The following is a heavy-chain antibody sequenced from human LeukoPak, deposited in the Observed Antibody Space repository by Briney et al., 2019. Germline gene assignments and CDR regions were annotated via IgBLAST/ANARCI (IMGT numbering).Heavy chain of an antibody. CDR3: AKESFDCSGGSCYGRFDY. J-gene: IGHJ4*02. Sequence: PGGSLRLSCAASGFTFSSYAMSWDRQAPGKGLDWVSAISGSGGSTYYADSVKGRFTISRDNSKNTLYLQMNSLRAEDTAVYYCAKESFDCSGGSCYGRFDYWGQGTLVTVSS. CDR2: ISGSGGST. D-gene: IGHD2-15*01. CDR1: GFTFSSYA. V-gene: IGHV3-23*01.